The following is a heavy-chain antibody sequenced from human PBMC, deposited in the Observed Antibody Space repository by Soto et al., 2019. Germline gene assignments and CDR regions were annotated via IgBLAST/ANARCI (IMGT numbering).Heavy chain of an antibody. J-gene: IGHJ6*02. D-gene: IGHD3-22*01. CDR1: GFTFSSYS. V-gene: IGHV3-48*02. Sequence: EVQLVESGGGLVQPGGSLRLSCAASGFTFSSYSMNWVRQAPGKGLEWVSYISSSSSTIYYADSVKGRFTISRDNAKNSLYLQMNSLRDEDTAVYYCARESAMIVVVIEGGYGMAVWGQGTTVTVSS. CDR3: ARESAMIVVVIEGGYGMAV. CDR2: ISSSSSTI.